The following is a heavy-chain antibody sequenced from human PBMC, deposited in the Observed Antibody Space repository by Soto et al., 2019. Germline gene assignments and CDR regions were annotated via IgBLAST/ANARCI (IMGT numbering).Heavy chain of an antibody. J-gene: IGHJ5*02. Sequence: SETLSLTCTVSGGSISNFYWSWIRQLPGKGLEWIGYISYTGSPNYNPSLKSRVTISVDTSKNQFSLKLSSVTAADTAVYFCARGGTYSKLIIRDYFDRWGQGTLVTVSS. CDR3: ARGGTYSKLIIRDYFDR. CDR2: ISYTGSP. CDR1: GGSISNFY. V-gene: IGHV4-59*01. D-gene: IGHD6-13*01.